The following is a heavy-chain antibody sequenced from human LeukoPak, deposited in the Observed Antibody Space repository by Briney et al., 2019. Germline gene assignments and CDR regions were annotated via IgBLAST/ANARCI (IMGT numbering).Heavy chain of an antibody. CDR2: TYYRSKWYN. CDR1: GDSVSSNSAA. V-gene: IGHV6-1*01. J-gene: IGHJ5*02. D-gene: IGHD3-22*01. CDR3: ARGSENYYDSSRNWFDP. Sequence: TSQTLSLTCAISGDSVSSNSAAWNWIRQSPSRGLEWLGRTYYRSKWYNDYAVSVKSRITINPDTSKNQFSLQLNSVTPEDTAVYYCARGSENYYDSSRNWFDPWGQGTLVTVSS.